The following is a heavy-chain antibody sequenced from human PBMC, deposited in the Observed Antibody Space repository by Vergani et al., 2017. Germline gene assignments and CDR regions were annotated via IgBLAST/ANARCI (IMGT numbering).Heavy chain of an antibody. D-gene: IGHD6-6*01. CDR1: GGSISSGGYY. CDR3: AGFRAARPDFDY. Sequence: QVQLQESGPGLVKPSQTLSLTCTVSGGSISSGGYYWSWSRKPPGKGLEWIGEINHSGSTNYNPSLTSRVTISVDTSKNQFSLKLSSVTAADTAVYYCAGFRAARPDFDYWGQGTLVTVSS. CDR2: INHSGST. V-gene: IGHV4-31*03. J-gene: IGHJ4*02.